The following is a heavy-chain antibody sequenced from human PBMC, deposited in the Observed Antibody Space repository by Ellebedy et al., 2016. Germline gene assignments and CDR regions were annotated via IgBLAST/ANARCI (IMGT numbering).Heavy chain of an antibody. J-gene: IGHJ4*02. Sequence: GGSLRLXXAASGFTFSSYAMHWVRQAPGKGLEWVSGISWNSGSIGYADSVKGRFTISRDNAKNSLYLQMNSLRAEDTALYYCAKDYSSSSVVTVIDYWGQGTLVTVSS. CDR3: AKDYSSSSVVTVIDY. CDR2: ISWNSGSI. CDR1: GFTFSSYA. D-gene: IGHD6-6*01. V-gene: IGHV3-9*01.